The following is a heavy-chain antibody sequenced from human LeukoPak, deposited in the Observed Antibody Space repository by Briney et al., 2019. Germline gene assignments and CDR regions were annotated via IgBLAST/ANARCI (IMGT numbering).Heavy chain of an antibody. D-gene: IGHD1-26*01. CDR3: ARGYSGSYSDYYYGMDV. Sequence: ASVKVSCKASGHTFTGYYMHWVRQAPGQGLEWMGWINPNSGGTNYAQKFQGWVTMTRDTSVSTAYMELSRLRSDDTAVYYCARGYSGSYSDYYYGMDVWGQGTTVTVSS. CDR1: GHTFTGYY. CDR2: INPNSGGT. J-gene: IGHJ6*02. V-gene: IGHV1-2*04.